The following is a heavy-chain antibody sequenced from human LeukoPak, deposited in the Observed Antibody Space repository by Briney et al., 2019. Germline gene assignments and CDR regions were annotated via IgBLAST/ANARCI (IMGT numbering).Heavy chain of an antibody. J-gene: IGHJ2*01. V-gene: IGHV3-23*01. CDR1: GFSFSSYA. CDR2: ISGSGGST. CDR3: AKDLGDGLFDL. D-gene: IGHD4-17*01. Sequence: GGSLRLSCAASGFSFSSYALSWVRQAPGKGLEWVSAISGSGGSTYYADSVKGRFTISRDNSKNTLYLQLNSLRAEDTAVYYCAKDLGDGLFDLWGRGTLVTVSS.